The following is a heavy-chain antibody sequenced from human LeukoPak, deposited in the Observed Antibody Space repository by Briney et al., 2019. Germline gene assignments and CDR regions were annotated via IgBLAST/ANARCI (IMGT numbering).Heavy chain of an antibody. Sequence: GGSLRLSCAASGFTFSSYGMHWVRQAPGKGLEWVAVISYDGSNKYYADSVKGRFTISRDNSKNTLYLQMNSLRAEDTAVYYCAKGLYYYESSGYFPFDYWGQGTLVTVSS. D-gene: IGHD3-22*01. V-gene: IGHV3-30*18. CDR3: AKGLYYYESSGYFPFDY. CDR1: GFTFSSYG. CDR2: ISYDGSNK. J-gene: IGHJ4*02.